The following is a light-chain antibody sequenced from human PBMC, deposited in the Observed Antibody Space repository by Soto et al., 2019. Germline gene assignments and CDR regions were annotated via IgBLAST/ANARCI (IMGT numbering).Light chain of an antibody. CDR1: QSVSRN. Sequence: EIVLTQSPATLCLSPGERATLSCRASQSVSRNLAWYQHKPGQAPRLLIYDASNRATGIPARFSGSGSVTDFTLTISSLEPEDFAVYYCQQRSNWPITFGQGTRLEIK. CDR3: QQRSNWPIT. CDR2: DAS. J-gene: IGKJ5*01. V-gene: IGKV3-11*01.